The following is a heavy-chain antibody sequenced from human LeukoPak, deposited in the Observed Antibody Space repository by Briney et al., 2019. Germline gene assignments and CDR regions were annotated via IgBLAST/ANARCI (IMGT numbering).Heavy chain of an antibody. CDR2: ISFDGTYK. J-gene: IGHJ4*02. D-gene: IGHD2-15*01. CDR1: GFTFSTYT. CDR3: AAEFCGGGRCYTGHPGHDY. V-gene: IGHV3-30-3*01. Sequence: GGSLRLSCAASGFTFSTYTMHWVRQAPDKGLEWVAVISFDGTYKFYADSVKGRFTISRDSSRNTLYLQMNSLRAEDTAMYYCAAEFCGGGRCYTGHPGHDYWGQGTLVTVSS.